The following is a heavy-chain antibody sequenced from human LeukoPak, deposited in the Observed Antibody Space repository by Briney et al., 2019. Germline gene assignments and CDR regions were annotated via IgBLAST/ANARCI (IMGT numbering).Heavy chain of an antibody. V-gene: IGHV5-51*01. CDR1: GYSFTSYW. J-gene: IGHJ5*02. D-gene: IGHD2-8*02. CDR3: ARLPGYCTGGVCYRFDP. Sequence: GESLKISCKGSGYSFTSYWIGWVRQMPGKGLEWMGIIYPGDSDTRYSPSFQGQVTISADKSISAAYLQWSGLKASDTAMYYCARLPGYCTGGVCYRFDPWGQGTLVTVSS. CDR2: IYPGDSDT.